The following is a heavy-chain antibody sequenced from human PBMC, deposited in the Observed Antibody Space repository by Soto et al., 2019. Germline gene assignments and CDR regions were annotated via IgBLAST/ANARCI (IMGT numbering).Heavy chain of an antibody. D-gene: IGHD6-19*01. J-gene: IGHJ3*02. Sequence: QVQLQESGPGLLKPSETLSLTCTVSGGSISSYYWSWIRQPPGRGLEWIGYIYYSGSTNYNPSLKSRVTISLDTSTNQFSLKLSSVTASDTAVYNCARQKRLVLNAFDIWGKETMVTVSS. CDR3: ARQKRLVLNAFDI. V-gene: IGHV4-59*01. CDR1: GGSISSYY. CDR2: IYYSGST.